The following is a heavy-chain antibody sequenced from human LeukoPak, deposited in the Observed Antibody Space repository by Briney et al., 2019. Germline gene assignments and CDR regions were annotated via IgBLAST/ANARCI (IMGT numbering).Heavy chain of an antibody. CDR2: IYPGDFDT. CDR1: GYSFTTYW. J-gene: IGHJ3*02. Sequence: GESLKISCKGSGYSFTTYWIGWVRQMPGKGLEWLGIIYPGDFDTRYSPSFQGQFTISADKSISTAYLQWSSLKASDTAMYYCARVLGETGTIDVFDIWGQGTMVTVSS. D-gene: IGHD5-24*01. CDR3: ARVLGETGTIDVFDI. V-gene: IGHV5-51*01.